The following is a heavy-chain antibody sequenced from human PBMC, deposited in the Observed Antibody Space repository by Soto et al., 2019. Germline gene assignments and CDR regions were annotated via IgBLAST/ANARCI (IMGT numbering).Heavy chain of an antibody. V-gene: IGHV5-10-1*01. J-gene: IGHJ6*02. CDR2: IDPSDSYT. Sequence: GESLKISGKGSGYSFTSYWISCVRQMPGKGLEWMGRIDPSDSYTNYSPSFQGHVTISADKSISTAYLQWSSLKASDTAMYYCASIEVSVGYYGMDVWGQGTTVTVSS. CDR1: GYSFTSYW. D-gene: IGHD3-16*02. CDR3: ASIEVSVGYYGMDV.